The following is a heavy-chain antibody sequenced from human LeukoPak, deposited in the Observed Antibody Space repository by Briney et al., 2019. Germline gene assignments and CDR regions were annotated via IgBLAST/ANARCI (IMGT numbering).Heavy chain of an antibody. CDR1: GFTVSSNY. J-gene: IGHJ3*02. D-gene: IGHD5-24*01. V-gene: IGHV3-53*01. CDR3: ARDWGDGYTSDAFDI. Sequence: PGGSLRLSCGASGFTVSSNYMSWVRQAPGKGLEWVSVIYSGGSTYYADSVKGRFTISRDNSKNTLYLQMNSLRAEDTAVYYCARDWGDGYTSDAFDIWGEGTMVTVSS. CDR2: IYSGGST.